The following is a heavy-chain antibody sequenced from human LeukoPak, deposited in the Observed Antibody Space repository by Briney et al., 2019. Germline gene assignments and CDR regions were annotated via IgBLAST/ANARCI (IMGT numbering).Heavy chain of an antibody. CDR2: ITGNSNYI. CDR1: GFTFSIYS. D-gene: IGHD3-10*01. CDR3: ARDRVSGSGSIDY. V-gene: IGHV3-21*01. Sequence: PGGPLRLSCAASGFTFSIYSINWVRQAPGKGLEWVSFITGNSNYIYYADSVKGRFTISRDNAKNSLYLQMNSLRVEDTAVYYCARDRVSGSGSIDYWGQGTLVTVSS. J-gene: IGHJ4*02.